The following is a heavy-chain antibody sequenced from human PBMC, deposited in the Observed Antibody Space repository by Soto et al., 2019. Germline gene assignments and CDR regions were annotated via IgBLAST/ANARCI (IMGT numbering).Heavy chain of an antibody. J-gene: IGHJ1*01. Sequence: ASVKVSCKPSGNTFPIYTIGWVRQAPGLGLEWMGWISIYTGNTNYGEKVQGRITMTTDRATNTVYMELRSLRSDDTAVYFCAKGDSGHQH. D-gene: IGHD6-25*01. CDR2: ISIYTGNT. CDR3: AKGDSGHQH. V-gene: IGHV1-18*04. CDR1: GNTFPIYT.